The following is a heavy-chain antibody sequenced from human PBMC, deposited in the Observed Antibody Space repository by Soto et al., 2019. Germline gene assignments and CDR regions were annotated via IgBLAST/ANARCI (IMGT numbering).Heavy chain of an antibody. CDR1: GDSISTVDYF. V-gene: IGHV4-30-4*01. J-gene: IGHJ5*01. CDR2: IYKSATT. Sequence: PSETLSLTCSVSGDSISTVDYFWAWIRQPPGQALEYIGYIYKSATTYYNPSFESRVAISLDTSKSQFSLNVTSVTAADTAVYCCARGRYCLTGRCFPNWFDSWGQGTLVTVSS. D-gene: IGHD2-15*01. CDR3: ARGRYCLTGRCFPNWFDS.